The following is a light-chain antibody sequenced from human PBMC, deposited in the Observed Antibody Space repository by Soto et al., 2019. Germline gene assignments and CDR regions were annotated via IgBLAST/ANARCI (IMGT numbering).Light chain of an antibody. Sequence: DIQMTQSPSSLSATVGDRVTITCRASQDISNYLAWHQQKPWKVPKLLIYAASTLQPGVPSRFSGSGSGTDFTLTISSLQPEDVATYYCQKYNGAPPETFGPGTKVDIK. V-gene: IGKV1-27*01. CDR3: QKYNGAPPET. CDR1: QDISNY. J-gene: IGKJ3*01. CDR2: AAS.